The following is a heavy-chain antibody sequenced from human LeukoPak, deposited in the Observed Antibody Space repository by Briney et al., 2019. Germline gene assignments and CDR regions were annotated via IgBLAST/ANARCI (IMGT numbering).Heavy chain of an antibody. CDR1: GFTFRTYA. J-gene: IGHJ6*02. Sequence: PGGSLRLSCVVSGFTFRTYAMHWVRQAPGKGLEWVAVVSYDGSNKYYADSVQGRFTISRDNSRNTLHLQMNSLRADDPAVYYCARDTHYYDPSAYYSRGEYYHHGMDAWGQGTPVTASS. CDR2: VSYDGSNK. CDR3: ARDTHYYDPSAYYSRGEYYHHGMDA. D-gene: IGHD3-22*01. V-gene: IGHV3-30-3*01.